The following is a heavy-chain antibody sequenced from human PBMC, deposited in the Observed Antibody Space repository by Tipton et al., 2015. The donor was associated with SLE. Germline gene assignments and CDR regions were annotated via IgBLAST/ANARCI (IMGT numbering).Heavy chain of an antibody. CDR2: IYTSGST. CDR3: AREGIAAAGTPPFDY. CDR1: GGSISSGSYY. Sequence: TLSHTCTVSGGSISSGSYYWSWIRQPAGKGLEWIGRIYTSGSTNYNPSLKSRVTISVDTSKNQFSLKLSSVTAADTAVYYCAREGIAAAGTPPFDYWGQGTLVTVSS. J-gene: IGHJ4*02. D-gene: IGHD6-13*01. V-gene: IGHV4-61*02.